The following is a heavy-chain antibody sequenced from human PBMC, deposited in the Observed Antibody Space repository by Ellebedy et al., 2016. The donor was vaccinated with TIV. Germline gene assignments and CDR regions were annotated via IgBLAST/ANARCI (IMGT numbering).Heavy chain of an antibody. J-gene: IGHJ3*02. CDR3: ARPRDPMATIVSDAFDI. V-gene: IGHV3-21*01. Sequence: GESLKISXAASGFTFSSYSMNWVRQAPGKGLVWVSSISSSSSYIYYADSVKGRFTISRDNAKNSLYLQMNSLRAEDTAVYYCARPRDPMATIVSDAFDIWGQGTMVSVSS. CDR2: ISSSSSYI. D-gene: IGHD5-24*01. CDR1: GFTFSSYS.